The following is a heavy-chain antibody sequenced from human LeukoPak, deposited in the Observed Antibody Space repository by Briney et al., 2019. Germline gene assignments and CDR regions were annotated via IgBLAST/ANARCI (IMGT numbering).Heavy chain of an antibody. D-gene: IGHD1-14*01. CDR2: IYYSGST. V-gene: IGHV4-59*01. CDR3: ARGTVSEPLLPPTFDY. J-gene: IGHJ4*02. Sequence: SETLSLTCTVSGGSISSYYWSWIRQPPGKGLEWIGYIYYSGSTNYNPSLKSRVTISVDTSKNQFSLKLSSVTAADTAVYYCARGTVSEPLLPPTFDYWGQGTLITVSS. CDR1: GGSISSYY.